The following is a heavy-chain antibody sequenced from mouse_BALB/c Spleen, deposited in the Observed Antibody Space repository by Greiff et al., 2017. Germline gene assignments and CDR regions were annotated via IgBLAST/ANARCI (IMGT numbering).Heavy chain of an antibody. Sequence: EVKLVESGGGLVKLGGSLKLSCAASGFTFSSYYMSWVRQTPEKRLELVAAINSNGGSTYYPDTVKGRFTISRDNAKNTLYLQMSSLKSEDTALYYCARGGTIWDGAMDDWGQGTSVTVSS. D-gene: IGHD4-1*01. J-gene: IGHJ4*01. CDR2: INSNGGST. V-gene: IGHV5-6-2*01. CDR1: GFTFSSYY. CDR3: ARGGTIWDGAMDD.